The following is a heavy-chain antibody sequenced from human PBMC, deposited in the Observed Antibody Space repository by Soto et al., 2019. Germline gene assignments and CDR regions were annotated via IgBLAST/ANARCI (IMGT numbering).Heavy chain of an antibody. V-gene: IGHV2-70*01. Sequence: SGPTLVNPTQTLTLTCTFSGFSLSTSGMCVSWIRQPPGKALEWLALIDWDDDKYYSTSLKTRLTISKDTSKNQVVLTMTNMGPVDTATYYCARMPPSYDYVWGSYRHGYYFDYWGQGTLVTVSS. CDR3: ARMPPSYDYVWGSYRHGYYFDY. D-gene: IGHD3-16*02. CDR2: IDWDDDK. J-gene: IGHJ4*02. CDR1: GFSLSTSGMC.